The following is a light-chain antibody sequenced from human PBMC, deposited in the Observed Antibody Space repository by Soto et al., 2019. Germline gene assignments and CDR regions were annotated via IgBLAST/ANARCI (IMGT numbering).Light chain of an antibody. CDR3: QQYISYSPTWT. J-gene: IGKJ1*01. V-gene: IGKV3-15*01. CDR2: GAS. CDR1: QNSMYN. Sequence: RATLTVSPGSRSTLSCRTIQNSMYNLAWYQQKPGQAPRLLVYGASTRATDAPPRFRGSGSGTDFTLHISSLQPDDIATYSRQQYISYSPTWTFGQGTKVDIK.